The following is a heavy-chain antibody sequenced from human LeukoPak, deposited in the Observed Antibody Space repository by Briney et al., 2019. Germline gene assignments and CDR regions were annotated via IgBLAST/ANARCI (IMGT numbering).Heavy chain of an antibody. D-gene: IGHD1-26*01. V-gene: IGHV1-2*02. J-gene: IGHJ5*02. CDR2: INPNSGGT. CDR1: GYTFTGYY. Sequence: AXXKVSCKASGYTFTGYYMHWVRQAPGQGLEWMGWINPNSGGTNYAQKFQGRVTMTRDTSISTAYMELSRLRSDDTAVYYCARDPEEGATFWFDPWGQGTLVTVSS. CDR3: ARDPEEGATFWFDP.